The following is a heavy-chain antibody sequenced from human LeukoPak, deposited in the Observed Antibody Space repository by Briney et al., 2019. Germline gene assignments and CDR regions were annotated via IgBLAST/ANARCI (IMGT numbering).Heavy chain of an antibody. CDR2: IYYSGST. CDR3: AARYSSGWYGDAFDI. Sequence: SETLSLTCTVSGGSISSYYWSWIRQPPRKGLEWIGYIYYSGSTNYNPSLKSRVTISVDTSKNQFSLKLSSLTAADTAVYYCAARYSSGWYGDAFDIWGQGTMVTVSS. J-gene: IGHJ3*02. V-gene: IGHV4-59*01. D-gene: IGHD6-19*01. CDR1: GGSISSYY.